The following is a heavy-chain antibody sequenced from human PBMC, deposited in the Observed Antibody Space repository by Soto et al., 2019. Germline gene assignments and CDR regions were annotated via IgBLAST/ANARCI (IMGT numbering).Heavy chain of an antibody. Sequence: VQLVESGGGLVQPGGSLKLSCAASGFTFSGSAMHWVRQASGKGLEWVGQIRRKAKSYATEYVASVKGRFTISRDDSKNMAYLQMNSLTTADKAVYYCTRTFDGSASFSPDFDFWGQGTLVTVSS. CDR3: TRTFDGSASFSPDFDF. J-gene: IGHJ4*02. V-gene: IGHV3-73*02. CDR2: IRRKAKSYAT. CDR1: GFTFSGSA. D-gene: IGHD2-15*01.